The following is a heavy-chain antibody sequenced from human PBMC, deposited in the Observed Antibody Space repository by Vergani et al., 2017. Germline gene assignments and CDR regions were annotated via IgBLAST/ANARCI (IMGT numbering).Heavy chain of an antibody. CDR2: IYYSGST. V-gene: IGHV4-31*03. Sequence: QVQLQQWGAGLLKPSETLSLTCTVSGGSISSGGYYWSWIRQHPGKGLEWIGYIYYSGSTYYNPSLKSRVTISVDTSKNQFSLKLSSVTAADTAVYYCAREGRSGSYYTFDYWGQGTLVTVSS. CDR3: AREGRSGSYYTFDY. CDR1: GGSISSGGYY. J-gene: IGHJ4*02. D-gene: IGHD3-10*01.